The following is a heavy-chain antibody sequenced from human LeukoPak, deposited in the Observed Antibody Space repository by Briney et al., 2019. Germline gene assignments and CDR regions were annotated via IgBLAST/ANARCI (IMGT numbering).Heavy chain of an antibody. Sequence: KPGGSLRLSCAASGFTFSSYSMNWVRQAPGKGLEWVSSISSSSSYIYYADSVKGRFTISRDNAKNSLYLQMNSLRAEDTAVYYCASAGGSYYEFRYWGQGTLVTVSS. CDR1: GFTFSSYS. J-gene: IGHJ4*02. CDR2: ISSSSSYI. D-gene: IGHD1-26*01. CDR3: ASAGGSYYEFRY. V-gene: IGHV3-21*01.